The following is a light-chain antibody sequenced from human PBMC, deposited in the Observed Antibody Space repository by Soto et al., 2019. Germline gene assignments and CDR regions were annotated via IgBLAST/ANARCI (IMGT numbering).Light chain of an antibody. CDR2: CAS. Sequence: GDRVNITCRASQAVRCYLAWYQQKAGKAPKLLIYCASTLQSGVPSRFSGFGSGTEFTLTISSLQPEDFATYHCQQLQRTPFTFGPGTTVDV. CDR1: QAVRCY. CDR3: QQLQRTPFT. J-gene: IGKJ3*01. V-gene: IGKV1-9*01.